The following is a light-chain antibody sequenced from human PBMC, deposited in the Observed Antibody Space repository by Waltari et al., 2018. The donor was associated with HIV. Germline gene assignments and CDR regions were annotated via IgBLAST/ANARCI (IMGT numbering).Light chain of an antibody. CDR1: GPNIRATYD. CDR2: GNS. Sequence: SVLTQPPSVSGAPGQRVTISCSESGPNIRATYDVHWYQHLPGTAPKLLIYGNSNRPSGVPDRFSGSKSGTSASLAITGLQPEDEGDYYCQSYDSRLSGSVFGGGTKLTVL. V-gene: IGLV1-40*01. J-gene: IGLJ2*01. CDR3: QSYDSRLSGSV.